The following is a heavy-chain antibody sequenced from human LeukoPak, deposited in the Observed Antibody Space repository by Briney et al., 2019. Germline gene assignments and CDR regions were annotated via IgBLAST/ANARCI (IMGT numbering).Heavy chain of an antibody. CDR2: IYSSGST. V-gene: IGHV4-4*07. CDR3: GRTSPRYGGFDC. D-gene: IGHD4-23*01. J-gene: IGHJ4*02. CDR1: GGSISSYY. Sequence: PSETLSLTCTVSGGSISSYYWSWIRQPAGKGLEWIGRIYSSGSTNYNPSLKSRVTMSVDTSRNQFSLILTSVTAADTAVYYCGRTSPRYGGFDCWGQGTLVTVSS.